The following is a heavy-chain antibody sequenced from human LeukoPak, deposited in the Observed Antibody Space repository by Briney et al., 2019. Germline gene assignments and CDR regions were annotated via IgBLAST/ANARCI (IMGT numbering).Heavy chain of an antibody. Sequence: GGSLRLSCAASGFTVSSNYISWVRQAPGKGLEWVSVIYSGGSTYYAASVKGRFTISRDNSKNTLYLQMNSLRAEDTAVYYCAGSTSWYYYGMDVWGQGTTVTVSS. V-gene: IGHV3-66*01. CDR3: AGSTSWYYYGMDV. CDR2: IYSGGST. J-gene: IGHJ6*02. CDR1: GFTVSSNY.